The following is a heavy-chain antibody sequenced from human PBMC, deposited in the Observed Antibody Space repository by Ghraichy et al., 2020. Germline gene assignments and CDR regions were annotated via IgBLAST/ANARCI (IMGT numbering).Heavy chain of an antibody. Sequence: GGSLRLSCAASGFTVSRTHMAWVRQAPGKGLEWVSGSHRGDKTYYADSVKGRFTISRDNSKNTLYLQMNSLRAEDTAVYYCARDGAYCSSTSCPYYYYYGMDVWGQGTTVTVSS. V-gene: IGHV3-53*01. CDR1: GFTVSRTH. CDR2: SHRGDKT. CDR3: ARDGAYCSSTSCPYYYYYGMDV. D-gene: IGHD2-2*01. J-gene: IGHJ6*02.